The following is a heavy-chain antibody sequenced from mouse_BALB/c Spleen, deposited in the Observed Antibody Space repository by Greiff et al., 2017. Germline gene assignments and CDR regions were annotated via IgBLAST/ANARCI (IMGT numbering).Heavy chain of an antibody. J-gene: IGHJ1*01. V-gene: IGHV3-2*02. CDR1: GYSITSDYA. CDR2: ISYSGST. CDR3: AKGRDLWYFDV. Sequence: EVQLQQSGPGLVKPSQSLSLTCTVTGYSITSDYAWNWIRQFPGNKLEWMGYISYSGSTSYNPSLKSRISITRDTSKNQFFLQLNSVTTEDTATYYCAKGRDLWYFDVWGAGTTVTVSS.